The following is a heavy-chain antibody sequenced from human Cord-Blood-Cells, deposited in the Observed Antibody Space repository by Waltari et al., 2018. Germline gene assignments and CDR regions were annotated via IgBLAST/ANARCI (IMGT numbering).Heavy chain of an antibody. CDR2: IYYSGST. V-gene: IGHV4-39*01. Sequence: QLQLQESGPGLVKPSETLSLTCTVSGGSISSSSYYWGWIRQPPGKGLEWIGSIYYSGSTYYNPSLKSRVTISVDTSKSQFSLKLSSVTAADTAVYYCARHWVWFGELLYFDYWGQGTLVTVSS. D-gene: IGHD3-10*01. J-gene: IGHJ4*02. CDR3: ARHWVWFGELLYFDY. CDR1: GGSISSSSYY.